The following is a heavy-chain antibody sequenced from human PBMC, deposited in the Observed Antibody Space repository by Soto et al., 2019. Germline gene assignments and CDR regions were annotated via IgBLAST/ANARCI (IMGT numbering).Heavy chain of an antibody. V-gene: IGHV4-30-2*01. CDR1: GGSISSGGYS. Sequence: LSLTCAVSGGSISSGGYSWSWIRQPPGKGLEWIGYIYHSGSTYYNPSLKSRVTISVDRSKNQFSLKLSSVTAADTAVYYCARPPLYCTNGVCYTGPSTCFDPGGQGPLVPFS. CDR3: ARPPLYCTNGVCYTGPSTCFDP. D-gene: IGHD2-8*01. J-gene: IGHJ5*02. CDR2: IYHSGST.